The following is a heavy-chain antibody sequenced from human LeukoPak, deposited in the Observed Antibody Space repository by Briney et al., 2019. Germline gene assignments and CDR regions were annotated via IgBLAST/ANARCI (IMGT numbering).Heavy chain of an antibody. D-gene: IGHD2-2*01. J-gene: IGHJ6*02. CDR3: ARTCSSPSCYYGMDV. Sequence: NTSETLSLTCTVSGGSISSGGYYWSGIRQHPGKGLEWIGYIYYSGSTYYNPSLKSRVTISVDTSKNQFSLKLSSVTAADTAVYYCARTCSSPSCYYGMDVWGQGTTVTVSS. CDR2: IYYSGST. CDR1: GGSISSGGYY. V-gene: IGHV4-31*03.